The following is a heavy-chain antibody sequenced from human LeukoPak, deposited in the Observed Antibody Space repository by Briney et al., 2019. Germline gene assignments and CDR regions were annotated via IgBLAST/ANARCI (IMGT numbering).Heavy chain of an antibody. Sequence: ASVKVSCKASGYTFSSYYIHWVRQAPGQGLEWMGTIYPSVDSTTYAQKFQGRVTVTRDTSTSTVYMELSSLRSEDTAVYHCARDLLDIVVVVAEAFDYWGQGTLVTVSS. CDR1: GYTFSSYY. J-gene: IGHJ4*02. V-gene: IGHV1-46*01. CDR3: ARDLLDIVVVVAEAFDY. D-gene: IGHD2-15*01. CDR2: IYPSVDST.